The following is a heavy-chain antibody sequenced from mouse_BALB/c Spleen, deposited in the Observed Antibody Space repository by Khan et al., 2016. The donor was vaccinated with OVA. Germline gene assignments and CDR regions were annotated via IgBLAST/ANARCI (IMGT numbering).Heavy chain of an antibody. V-gene: IGHV1S82*01. CDR3: ARGSTTSYGYFGV. D-gene: IGHD2-14*01. Sequence: QVQLQQPGTELVRPGASVKLSCKASGYSFTSYWMNWVKQRPGQGLEWIGMIHPSDSETTLNQKFKDRATLTVDKSSSTAYMQLSSLTSEDSAVQYCARGSTTSYGYFGVWGAGTTVTVSS. J-gene: IGHJ1*01. CDR1: GYSFTSYW. CDR2: IHPSDSET.